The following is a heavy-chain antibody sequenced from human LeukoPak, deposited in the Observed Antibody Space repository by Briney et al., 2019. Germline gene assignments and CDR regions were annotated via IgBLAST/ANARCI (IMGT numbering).Heavy chain of an antibody. CDR2: MWRDETNN. CDR3: AKAGFTMTQIDY. D-gene: IGHD3-22*01. Sequence: GGSLRLSRATSGFTFSRSGMHWVRQTPGKGLEWVAVMWRDETNNHYADSVKGRFIISRDNSKNTLYLQMNSLRAEDTAVYYCAKAGFTMTQIDYWGQGIQVTVSS. CDR1: GFTFSRSG. V-gene: IGHV3-33*06. J-gene: IGHJ4*02.